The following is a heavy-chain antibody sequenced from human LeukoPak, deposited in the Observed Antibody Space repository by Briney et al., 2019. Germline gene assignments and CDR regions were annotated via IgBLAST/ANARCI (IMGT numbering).Heavy chain of an antibody. D-gene: IGHD6-6*01. Sequence: SEILSLTCAVYGGSFSGYYWSWIRQPPGKGLERIGEINHSGSTNYNPSLKSRVTISVDTSKNQFSLKLSSVTAADTAVYYCARGPEDQSDSSSQPFDYWGQGTLVTASS. V-gene: IGHV4-34*01. CDR2: INHSGST. J-gene: IGHJ4*02. CDR3: ARGPEDQSDSSSQPFDY. CDR1: GGSFSGYY.